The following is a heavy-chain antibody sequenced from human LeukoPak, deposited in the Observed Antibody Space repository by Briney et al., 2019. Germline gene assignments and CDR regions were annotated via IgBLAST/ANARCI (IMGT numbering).Heavy chain of an antibody. D-gene: IGHD3-22*01. V-gene: IGHV1-2*06. CDR2: INPNNGGT. J-gene: IGHJ3*02. CDR3: AGEDNSSGYRPLDI. CDR1: GYTFTGYY. Sequence: ASVKVSCKASGYTFTGYYIHWVRQAPGQGLEWMGRINPNNGGTNYAQKFQGRATMTRDMSMSTAYMELSRLRSVDTAVYYCAGEDNSSGYRPLDIWGQGTMVTVPS.